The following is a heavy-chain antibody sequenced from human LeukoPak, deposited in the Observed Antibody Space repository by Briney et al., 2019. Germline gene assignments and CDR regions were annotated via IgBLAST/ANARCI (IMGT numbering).Heavy chain of an antibody. CDR2: ISVSGDAT. CDR3: AKDPAAAGTAEYFQH. CDR1: GFTFSSSP. Sequence: GGSLRLSCAASGFTFSSSPVSWVRQAPGQGLEWVAGISVSGDATHYTDSVKGRFTISRDDSKNTLYLQMNSLRGEDTAVYYCAKDPAAAGTAEYFQHWGQGTLVTVSS. V-gene: IGHV3-23*01. J-gene: IGHJ1*01. D-gene: IGHD6-13*01.